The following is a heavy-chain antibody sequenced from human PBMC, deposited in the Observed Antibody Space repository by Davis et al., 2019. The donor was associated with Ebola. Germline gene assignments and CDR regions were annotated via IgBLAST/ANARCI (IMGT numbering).Heavy chain of an antibody. CDR1: GFTFSTYD. J-gene: IGHJ6*02. CDR3: TRVLGHCSSTTCSGMDV. V-gene: IGHV3-13*01. D-gene: IGHD2-2*01. Sequence: PGGSLRLSCGASGFTFSTYDMHWVRQGKGKGLEWVAAIAAAGDTYYAGSVKGRFTISRENGKNSLYLQMNSLRGGDSAVYYCTRVLGHCSSTTCSGMDVWGQGTTVTVSS. CDR2: IAAAGDT.